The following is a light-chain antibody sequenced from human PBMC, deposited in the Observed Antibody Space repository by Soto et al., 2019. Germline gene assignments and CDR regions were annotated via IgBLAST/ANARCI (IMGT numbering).Light chain of an antibody. CDR3: QQYYNWPPLT. V-gene: IGKV3-15*01. CDR1: QNVGSH. Sequence: EILMTQSPATLSVSPGERATLSCRASQNVGSHVAWYQQKPGQAPRLFIYGASTRATGIPARFSGSGSGTEFTLTISSLQSEDFAIYYCQQYYNWPPLTFGGGTKVDIQ. CDR2: GAS. J-gene: IGKJ4*01.